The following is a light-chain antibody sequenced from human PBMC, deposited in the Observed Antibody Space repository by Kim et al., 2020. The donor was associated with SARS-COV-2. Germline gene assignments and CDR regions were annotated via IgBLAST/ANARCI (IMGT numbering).Light chain of an antibody. CDR3: TSRDSRGKVV. CDR2: AKD. CDR1: RLRKYY. V-gene: IGLV3-19*01. J-gene: IGLJ2*01. Sequence: ALGQTVRITCQGDRLRKYYTTWYQQKARQAPVLVFYAKDKRPSGVPDRFSGSTSGNTASLTITGAQAADEADYYCTSRDSRGKVVFGGGTKVTVL.